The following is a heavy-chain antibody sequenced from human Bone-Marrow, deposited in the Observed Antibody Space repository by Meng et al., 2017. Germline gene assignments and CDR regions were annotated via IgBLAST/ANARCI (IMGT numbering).Heavy chain of an antibody. J-gene: IGHJ6*02. CDR2: ISSSDDTI. Sequence: GGSLRLSCAASGFTFSNAWMSWVRQAPGKGLEWVSYISSSDDTIYYADSVRGRFTISRENAKNSLYLQMNSMRAEDTAVYYCARDHAWFGETYAMDVWGQGTTVTVSS. CDR1: GFTFSNAW. V-gene: IGHV3-11*04. CDR3: ARDHAWFGETYAMDV. D-gene: IGHD3-10*01.